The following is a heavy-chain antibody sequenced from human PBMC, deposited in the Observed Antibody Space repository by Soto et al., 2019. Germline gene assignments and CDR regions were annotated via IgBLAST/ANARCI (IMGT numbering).Heavy chain of an antibody. V-gene: IGHV1-8*01. CDR2: MNPNSGNT. D-gene: IGHD1-26*01. Sequence: QVQLVQSGAEVKKPGASVKVSCKASGYTFTSYDINWVRQATGQGLEWMGWMNPNSGNTGYAQKXXGXXTMTRNTSISTAHMELSSLRSEDTAVHYCARETSGRYRLDYWGQGTLVTVSS. CDR3: ARETSGRYRLDY. CDR1: GYTFTSYD. J-gene: IGHJ4*02.